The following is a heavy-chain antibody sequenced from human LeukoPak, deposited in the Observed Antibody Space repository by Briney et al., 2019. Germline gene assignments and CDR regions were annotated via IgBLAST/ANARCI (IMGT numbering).Heavy chain of an antibody. Sequence: ASVKVSCKASGYTFTSYYMHWVRQAPGQGLEWMGIINPSGGSTSYAQKFQGRVTMTRDTSTSTVYMELSSLRSEDTAVYYCARGKITFGGVIAPPYYYYYYMDVWGKGTTVTVSS. CDR1: GYTFTSYY. V-gene: IGHV1-46*01. CDR3: ARGKITFGGVIAPPYYYYYYMDV. D-gene: IGHD3-16*02. CDR2: INPSGGST. J-gene: IGHJ6*03.